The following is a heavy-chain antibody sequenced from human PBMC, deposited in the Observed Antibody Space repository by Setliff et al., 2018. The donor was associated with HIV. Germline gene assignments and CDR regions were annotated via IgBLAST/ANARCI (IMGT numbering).Heavy chain of an antibody. CDR1: GGTFSIFS. D-gene: IGHD6-6*01. J-gene: IGHJ4*02. Sequence: ASVKVSCKTSGGTFSIFSITWLRQAPGQGLEWMGWISGYNSDTKYAEKVQGRVTMTTDTSTGTAYMELRSLRSDDTAVYYCAREVVPTSEYHTFDSWGQGSLVTVSS. V-gene: IGHV1-18*01. CDR3: AREVVPTSEYHTFDS. CDR2: ISGYNSDT.